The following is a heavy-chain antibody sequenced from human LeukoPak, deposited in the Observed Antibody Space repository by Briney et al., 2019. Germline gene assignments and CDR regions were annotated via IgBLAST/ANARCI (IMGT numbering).Heavy chain of an antibody. J-gene: IGHJ4*02. Sequence: PGGSLRLSCTVSGFTVSSNSMSWVRQAPGKGLEWVAFIYSDNTHYSDSVKGRFTISRDNSKNTLYLQMNSLRAEDTAVYYCARPAGAYSPPYDYWGQGTLVTVSS. D-gene: IGHD4/OR15-4a*01. V-gene: IGHV3-53*01. CDR2: IYSDNT. CDR1: GFTVSSNS. CDR3: ARPAGAYSPPYDY.